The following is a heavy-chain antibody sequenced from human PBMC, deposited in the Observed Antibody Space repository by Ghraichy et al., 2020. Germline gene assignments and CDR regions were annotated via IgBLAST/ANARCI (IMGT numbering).Heavy chain of an antibody. CDR3: AKSDGGNRYYYYGMDV. V-gene: IGHV4-39*01. Sequence: SETLSLTCTVSGGSITGNPYYWGWIRQPPGKGLDWIGTIFSSGTTNFNPSLKSRITISIDTSKTQFSLKLSSVTAADSAVYYCAKSDGGNRYYYYGMDVSGQGTTDIVSS. CDR2: IFSSGTT. J-gene: IGHJ6*02. D-gene: IGHD4-23*01. CDR1: GGSITGNPYY.